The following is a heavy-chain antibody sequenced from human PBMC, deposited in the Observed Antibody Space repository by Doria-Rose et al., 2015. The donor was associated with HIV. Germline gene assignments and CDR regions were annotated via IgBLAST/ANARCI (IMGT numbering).Heavy chain of an antibody. V-gene: IGHV2-26*01. D-gene: IGHD6-13*01. CDR2: IFSDDER. Sequence: QVQLVQSGPVLVKPTETLTLTCTVSGVSLSSPGMGVSWIRQPPGKALEWLANIFSDDERSYKTSLKSRLTISRCTSKSQVVLTMTDMDPVDTATYYCARIKSSRWYHKYYFDSWGQGPLVIVSA. CDR1: GVSLSSPGMG. J-gene: IGHJ4*02. CDR3: ARIKSSRWYHKYYFDS.